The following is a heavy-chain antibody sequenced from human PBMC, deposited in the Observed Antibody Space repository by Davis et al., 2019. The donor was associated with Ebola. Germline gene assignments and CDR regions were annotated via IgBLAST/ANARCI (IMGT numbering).Heavy chain of an antibody. Sequence: GESLKISCAASGFTFDDYTMHWVRQAPGKGLEWVSLISWDGGSTYYADSVKGRFTISRDNSKNSLYLQMNSLRTEDTALYYCAKGPRYNWNGPSYWGQGTLVTVSS. D-gene: IGHD1-1*01. CDR1: GFTFDDYT. CDR2: ISWDGGST. J-gene: IGHJ4*02. V-gene: IGHV3-43*01. CDR3: AKGPRYNWNGPSY.